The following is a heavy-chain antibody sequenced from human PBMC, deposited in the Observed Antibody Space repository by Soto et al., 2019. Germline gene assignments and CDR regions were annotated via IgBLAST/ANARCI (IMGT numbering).Heavy chain of an antibody. J-gene: IGHJ6*02. V-gene: IGHV3-73*02. Sequence: EVQLVESGGDLVQPGGSLKLSCGASGLPFSGSPIHWVRQAPGKGLEWVGRIRSKANTYATAYATSVKGRFTISRDDSKNTTYLQMNSLKTEDTAVYFCTRPGFGDFVDPYDYGIDVWGQGTTVTVSS. D-gene: IGHD2-2*01. CDR1: GLPFSGSP. CDR3: TRPGFGDFVDPYDYGIDV. CDR2: IRSKANTYAT.